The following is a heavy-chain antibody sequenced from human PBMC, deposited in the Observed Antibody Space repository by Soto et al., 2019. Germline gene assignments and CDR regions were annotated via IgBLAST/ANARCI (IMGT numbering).Heavy chain of an antibody. CDR1: GFTFSSYA. Sequence: EVQLLESGGGLVQPGGSLRLSCAASGFTFSSYAMRWVRQAPVKGLEWVSAISGSGGSTYYADAVKGRFTISRDNSKNTLYLQMTSLRAEATAVYYCARRGSGRYYDYWGQGTLVTVSS. CDR2: ISGSGGST. J-gene: IGHJ4*02. D-gene: IGHD6-19*01. CDR3: ARRGSGRYYDY. V-gene: IGHV3-23*01.